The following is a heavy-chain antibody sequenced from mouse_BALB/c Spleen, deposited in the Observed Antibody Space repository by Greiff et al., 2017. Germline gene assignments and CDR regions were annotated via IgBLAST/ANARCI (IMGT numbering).Heavy chain of an antibody. J-gene: IGHJ2*01. Sequence: EVQLVESGGGLVQPGGSRKLSCAASGFTFSSFGMHWVRQAPEKGLEWVAYISSGSSTIYYADTVKGRFTISRDNPKNTLFLQMTSLRSEDTAMYYCARGEGLRRGFDYWGQGTTLTVSS. V-gene: IGHV5-17*02. CDR1: GFTFSSFG. D-gene: IGHD2-4*01. CDR2: ISSGSSTI. CDR3: ARGEGLRRGFDY.